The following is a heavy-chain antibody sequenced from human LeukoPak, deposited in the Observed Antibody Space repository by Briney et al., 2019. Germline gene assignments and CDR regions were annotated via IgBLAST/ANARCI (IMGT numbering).Heavy chain of an antibody. CDR3: ARGLIPLRYFDSPPIPSGMDV. D-gene: IGHD3-9*01. Sequence: SVKVSCNASGGTFTSYAISWVRHAPGQGLEWMGRIIPILGIANYAQKFQGRVTITTYKSTSSNYMDVSSLRSEATALYYCARGLIPLRYFDSPPIPSGMDVWGQGTTVTVSS. CDR1: GGTFTSYA. J-gene: IGHJ6*02. V-gene: IGHV1-69*04. CDR2: IIPILGIA.